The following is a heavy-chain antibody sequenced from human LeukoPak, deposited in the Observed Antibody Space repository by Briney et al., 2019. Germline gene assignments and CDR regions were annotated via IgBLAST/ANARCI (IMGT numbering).Heavy chain of an antibody. J-gene: IGHJ4*02. CDR2: MKEDGGEI. CDR3: VRDRGYSNFDY. Sequence: GGSLRLSCAASGFTFSSYWMSWVRQAPGKGLEWVANMKEDGGEINYVDSVTGRFTISRDNARGSLYLQMNSLRAEDTAVYYCVRDRGYSNFDYWGQGSLVTVPS. CDR1: GFTFSSYW. D-gene: IGHD4-11*01. V-gene: IGHV3-7*01.